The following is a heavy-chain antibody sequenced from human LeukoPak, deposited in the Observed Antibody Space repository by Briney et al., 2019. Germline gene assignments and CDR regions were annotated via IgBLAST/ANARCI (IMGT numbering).Heavy chain of an antibody. CDR2: IYHSGTT. J-gene: IGHJ4*02. CDR1: GYSITSSSW. V-gene: IGHV4-28*02. CDR3: ARKENVYYYFDY. Sequence: KPSQTLSLTCAVSGYSITSSSWWGWIRQPPGKGLGWIGYIYHSGTTYYNPSLQSRVTMSVDTSKNQFSLKLSSVTAVDTAVYYCARKENVYYYFDYWGQGTLVTVSS. D-gene: IGHD3-10*01.